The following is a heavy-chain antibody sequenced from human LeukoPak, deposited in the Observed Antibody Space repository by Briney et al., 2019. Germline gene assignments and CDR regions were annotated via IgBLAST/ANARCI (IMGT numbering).Heavy chain of an antibody. Sequence: GASVKVSCKASGGTFSSYAISWVRQAPGQGLEWMGRIIPILGIANYAQKFQGRVTITADKSTSTAYMELSSLRSEDTAVYYCARESSSWKGYFDYWGQGTLVTVSS. CDR3: ARESSSWKGYFDY. D-gene: IGHD6-13*01. V-gene: IGHV1-69*04. J-gene: IGHJ4*02. CDR2: IIPILGIA. CDR1: GGTFSSYA.